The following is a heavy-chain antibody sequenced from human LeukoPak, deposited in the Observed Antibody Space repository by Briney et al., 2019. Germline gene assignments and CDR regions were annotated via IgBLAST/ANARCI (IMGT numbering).Heavy chain of an antibody. J-gene: IGHJ3*02. CDR1: GYTFTSYG. V-gene: IGHV1-18*01. CDR3: GLTYDFWSGMGAFDI. D-gene: IGHD3-3*01. Sequence: ASVKVSCKASGYTFTSYGISWVRQAPGQGLEWMGWISAYNGNTNYAQKLQGRVTMTTDTSTSTAYMELRSLRSDDTAVYYCGLTYDFWSGMGAFDIWGQGTMVTVSS. CDR2: ISAYNGNT.